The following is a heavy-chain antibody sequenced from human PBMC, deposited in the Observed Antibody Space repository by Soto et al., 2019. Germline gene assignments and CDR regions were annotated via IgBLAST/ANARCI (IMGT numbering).Heavy chain of an antibody. CDR3: ARVGCSSIWCVTQLDN. D-gene: IGHD2-2*01. CDR1: GFNFSFYA. Sequence: GGALRLSCASSGFNFSFYAMHWVRQTPGKGLEWVAVISFDGNNIYYADSVRGRFTISRDSSSSMLYLQMNNLKPEDSAIYYCARVGCSSIWCVTQLDNWGQGTLVTVSS. CDR2: ISFDGNNI. J-gene: IGHJ4*02. V-gene: IGHV3-30-3*01.